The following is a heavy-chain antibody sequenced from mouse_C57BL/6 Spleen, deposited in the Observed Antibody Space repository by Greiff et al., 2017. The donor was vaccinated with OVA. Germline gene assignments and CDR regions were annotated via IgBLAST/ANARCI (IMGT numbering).Heavy chain of an antibody. CDR3: VKSYTPEGYYSSYDSMDY. Sequence: EVQLQQSGAELVRPGSSVKMSCKTSGYTFTSYGINWVKQRPGQGLEWIGYIYIGNGYTEYNEKFKGKATLTSDTSSSTAYMQLSSLTSADSAIYFWVKSYTPEGYYSSYDSMDYWGQGTSVTVSS. CDR1: GYTFTSYG. CDR2: IYIGNGYT. J-gene: IGHJ4*01. D-gene: IGHD2-3*01. V-gene: IGHV1-58*01.